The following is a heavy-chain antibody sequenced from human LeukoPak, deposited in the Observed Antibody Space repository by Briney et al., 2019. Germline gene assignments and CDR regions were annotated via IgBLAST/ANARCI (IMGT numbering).Heavy chain of an antibody. CDR3: EAGGGGMDV. CDR1: GFTFSSYW. J-gene: IGHJ6*02. Sequence: GGSLRLSCAASGFTFSSYWTSWVRQAPGKGLEWVANIKQDGSEKYYVDSVKGRLTISRDNAKNSLYLQMNSLRAEDTAVYYCEAGGGGMDVWGQGTTVTVSS. D-gene: IGHD2-15*01. CDR2: IKQDGSEK. V-gene: IGHV3-7*03.